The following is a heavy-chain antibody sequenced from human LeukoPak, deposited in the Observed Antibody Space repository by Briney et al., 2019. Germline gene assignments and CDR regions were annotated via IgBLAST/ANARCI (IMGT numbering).Heavy chain of an antibody. CDR3: GQDWAWGAFGH. CDR1: GFTFSSYG. CDR2: ITPSGHT. J-gene: IGHJ4*02. Sequence: GGSLRLSCAASGFTFSSYGMHWVRQAPGKGLEWVSGITPSGHTYYAASVQGRFTIHRDNSKNTLYLQMNRLGAEDTAIYYCGQDWAWGAFGHWGQRTLVTVSS. D-gene: IGHD4/OR15-4a*01. V-gene: IGHV3-23*01.